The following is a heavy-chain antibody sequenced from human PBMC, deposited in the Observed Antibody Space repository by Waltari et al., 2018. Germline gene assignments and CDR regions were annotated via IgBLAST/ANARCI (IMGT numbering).Heavy chain of an antibody. CDR3: ARGESFYDYGDYGLDAFDI. J-gene: IGHJ3*02. D-gene: IGHD4-17*01. Sequence: QLQLQESGPGLVKPSETLSLTCPVSGGSIRHRRSYWGWLRQPPGKGLEWIGTIYYSGTTYYNPALKSRVTISVDTSKKQFSLKLRSVTAPDTAVYYCARGESFYDYGDYGLDAFDIWGQGTMVTVSS. V-gene: IGHV4-39*01. CDR2: IYYSGTT. CDR1: GGSIRHRRSY.